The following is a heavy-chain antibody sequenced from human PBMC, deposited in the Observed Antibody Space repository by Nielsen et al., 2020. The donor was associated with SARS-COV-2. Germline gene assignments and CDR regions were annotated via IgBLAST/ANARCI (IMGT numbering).Heavy chain of an antibody. Sequence: ASVKVSCKASGYTFTSYGISWVRQAPGQGLEWMGWISAYNGNTNYAQKLQGRVTMTTDTSTSTAYMELRSLRSDDTAVYYCARVSYDSSGYPRAFDIWGQGTMVTVSS. CDR1: GYTFTSYG. V-gene: IGHV1-18*04. D-gene: IGHD3-22*01. CDR2: ISAYNGNT. CDR3: ARVSYDSSGYPRAFDI. J-gene: IGHJ3*02.